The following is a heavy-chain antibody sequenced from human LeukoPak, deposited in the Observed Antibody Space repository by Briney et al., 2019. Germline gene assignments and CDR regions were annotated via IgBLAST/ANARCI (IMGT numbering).Heavy chain of an antibody. V-gene: IGHV3-30*04. D-gene: IGHD3-10*01. CDR1: GFTFSSYA. J-gene: IGHJ4*02. CDR3: AREGYYGSFDY. Sequence: GGSLRLSCAASGFTFSSYAVHWVRRAPGKGLEWVAVISYDGSNKYYADSVKGRFTISRDNSKNTLYLQMNSLRAEDTAVYYCAREGYYGSFDYWGQGTLVTVSS. CDR2: ISYDGSNK.